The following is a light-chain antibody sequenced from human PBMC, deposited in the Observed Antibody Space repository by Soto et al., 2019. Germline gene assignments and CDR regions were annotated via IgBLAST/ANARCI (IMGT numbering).Light chain of an antibody. CDR3: QQYGSSPIT. V-gene: IGKV3-20*01. CDR1: PSVTNF. Sequence: EIVFTQSPATLSLSPGERATLSCRASPSVTNFLAWYQQKPGQAPRLLIYGAFNRATGIPARFSGSGSGTDFTLTISRLEPEDFAVYYCQQYGSSPITFGQGTRLEIK. J-gene: IGKJ5*01. CDR2: GAF.